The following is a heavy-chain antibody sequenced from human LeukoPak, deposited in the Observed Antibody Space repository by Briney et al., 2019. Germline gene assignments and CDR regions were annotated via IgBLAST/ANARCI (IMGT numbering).Heavy chain of an antibody. D-gene: IGHD2-2*02. CDR3: ARDCSSTSCYIGQYFDY. J-gene: IGHJ4*02. V-gene: IGHV1-2*02. Sequence: ASVKVSCKASGYTFTGYYMHWVRQAPGQGLEWMGWINPNSGGTNYAQKFQGRVTMTRDTSISTAYMELSSLRSDDTAVYYCARDCSSTSCYIGQYFDYWGQGTLVTVSS. CDR1: GYTFTGYY. CDR2: INPNSGGT.